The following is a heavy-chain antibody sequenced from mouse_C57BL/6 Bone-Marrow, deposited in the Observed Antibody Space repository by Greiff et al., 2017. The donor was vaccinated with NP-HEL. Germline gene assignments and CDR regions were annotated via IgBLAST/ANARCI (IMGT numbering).Heavy chain of an antibody. J-gene: IGHJ2*01. CDR3: ARSRFYYYGSSLDY. V-gene: IGHV1-26*01. Sequence: VQLQQSGPELVKPGASVKISCKASGYTFPDYYMNWVKQSHGKSLEWIGDINPNNGGTSYNQKFKGKATLTVDKSSSTAYMELRSLTSEDSAVYYCARSRFYYYGSSLDYWGQGTTLTVSS. CDR1: GYTFPDYY. D-gene: IGHD1-1*01. CDR2: INPNNGGT.